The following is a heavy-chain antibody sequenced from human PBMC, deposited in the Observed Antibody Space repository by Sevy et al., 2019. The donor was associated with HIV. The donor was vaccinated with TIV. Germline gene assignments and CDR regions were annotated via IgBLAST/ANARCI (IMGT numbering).Heavy chain of an antibody. CDR3: AKDGYEVVYAIYYYYYYMDV. CDR2: ISGRGGST. V-gene: IGHV3-23*01. J-gene: IGHJ6*03. Sequence: GGSLRLSCAASGFTFSSYAMSWVRQAPGKGLEWVSAISGRGGSTYYADSVKGRFTISRDNSKNTLYLQMNSLRAEDTAVYYCAKDGYEVVYAIYYYYYYMDVWGKGTTVTVSS. CDR1: GFTFSSYA. D-gene: IGHD2-8*02.